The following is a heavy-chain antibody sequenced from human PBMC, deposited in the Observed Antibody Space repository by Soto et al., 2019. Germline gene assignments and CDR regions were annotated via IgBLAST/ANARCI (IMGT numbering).Heavy chain of an antibody. CDR2: IYHGGSA. CDR1: GGSFSAYY. V-gene: IGHV4-34*01. J-gene: IGHJ4*02. D-gene: IGHD6-19*01. CDR3: ARSLAESRGWHY. Sequence: QVQLQQWGAGLLKPSETLSLTCAVHGGSFSAYYWSWVRQAPGKGLEWIGEIYHGGSANYNPSLKSRVTTSLDPSKNQFSLKLSSVTAADTAVYYCARSLAESRGWHYWGQGTLVTVSS.